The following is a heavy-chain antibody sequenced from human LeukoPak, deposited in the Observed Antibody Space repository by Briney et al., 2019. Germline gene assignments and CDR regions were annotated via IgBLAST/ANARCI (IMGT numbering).Heavy chain of an antibody. CDR3: AREWQGGIAAAGTRIEGDY. CDR2: IKQDGSEK. D-gene: IGHD6-13*01. J-gene: IGHJ4*02. V-gene: IGHV3-7*01. CDR1: GFSVSGYW. Sequence: GGSLRLFCAVSGFSVSGYWMTWVRQAPGKGLEWVANIKQDGSEKNYVDSVKGRFTISRDNAENSLFLQMNSLRVGDTAVYYCAREWQGGIAAAGTRIEGDYWGQGTLVAASS.